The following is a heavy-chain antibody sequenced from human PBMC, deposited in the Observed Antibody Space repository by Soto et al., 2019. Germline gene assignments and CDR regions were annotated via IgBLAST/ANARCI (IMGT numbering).Heavy chain of an antibody. CDR1: GGSISSGGYY. CDR3: ARDQLSSGLYVWFDP. V-gene: IGHV4-31*03. Sequence: SETLSLTCTVSGGSISSGGYYWSWIRQHPGKGLEWIGYIYYSGSTYYNPSPKSRVTISVDTSKNQFSLILSSVTSADTAVYYCARDQLSSGLYVWFDPWGQGTLVTVSS. J-gene: IGHJ5*02. D-gene: IGHD6-25*01. CDR2: IYYSGST.